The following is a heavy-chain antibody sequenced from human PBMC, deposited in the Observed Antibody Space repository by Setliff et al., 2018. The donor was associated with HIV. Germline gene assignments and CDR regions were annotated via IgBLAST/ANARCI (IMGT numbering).Heavy chain of an antibody. CDR3: TCVTVMSPSDY. J-gene: IGHJ4*02. Sequence: PGGSLRLSCKASGFAFGDHAMSWVRQTPGKGLEWVSFIRSKTYGGTTEYAASVKGRFTISRDDSKSIAYLQMNGLKTEDTGIYYYTCVTVMSPSDYWGQGTLVTVSS. D-gene: IGHD4-17*01. V-gene: IGHV3-49*04. CDR2: IRSKTYGGTT. CDR1: GFAFGDHA.